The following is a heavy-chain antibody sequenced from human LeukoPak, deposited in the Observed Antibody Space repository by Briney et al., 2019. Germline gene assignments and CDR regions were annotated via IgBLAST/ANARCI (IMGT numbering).Heavy chain of an antibody. CDR2: INGDGCSP. CDR3: ARDGSLPDY. J-gene: IGHJ4*02. CDR1: GXIFSSYW. D-gene: IGHD3-22*01. Sequence: PGGSLRLSCAASGXIFSSYWMHWVRQAPGKGLVWVSRINGDGCSPIYADSVKGRFTISRDNAKNTLYLQMNSLRVEDGAVYYCARDGSLPDYWGQGTLVTVSS. V-gene: IGHV3-74*01.